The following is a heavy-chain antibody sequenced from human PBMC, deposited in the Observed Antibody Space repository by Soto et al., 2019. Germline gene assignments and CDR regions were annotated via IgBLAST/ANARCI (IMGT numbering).Heavy chain of an antibody. CDR2: IYYSGST. CDR3: ARSRPGGLVPADSYYYYGMDV. CDR1: GGSISSYY. J-gene: IGHJ6*02. V-gene: IGHV4-59*01. D-gene: IGHD2-2*01. Sequence: SETLSLTCTVSGGSISSYYWSWIRQPPGKGLEWIGYIYYSGSTNYNPSLKSRVTISVDTSKNQFSLKLSSVTAADTAVYYCARSRPGGLVPADSYYYYGMDVWGQGTTVTVYS.